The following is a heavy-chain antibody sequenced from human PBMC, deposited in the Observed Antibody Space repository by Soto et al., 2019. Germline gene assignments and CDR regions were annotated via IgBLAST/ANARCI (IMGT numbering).Heavy chain of an antibody. CDR1: GYSFTSYW. J-gene: IGHJ6*02. D-gene: IGHD5-12*01. CDR3: ARHAKAQLRDGYNYDSYGMDV. CDR2: IYPGDSDT. Sequence: GAAVKVSCKASGYSFTSYWSGWVRQMPGKGREWMGIIYPGDSDTRYSPSFQGEVTISADKSISTAYLQWSSLKASETAMYYCARHAKAQLRDGYNYDSYGMDVWGQGTTVTVSS. V-gene: IGHV5-51*01.